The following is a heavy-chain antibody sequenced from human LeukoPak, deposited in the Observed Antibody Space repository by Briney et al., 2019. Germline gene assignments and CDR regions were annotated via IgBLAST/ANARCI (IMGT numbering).Heavy chain of an antibody. CDR1: GFTFTSSA. Sequence: GASVKVSCKASGFTFTSSAVQWVRQARGQRLEWIGWIVVVSGNTNYAQKFQERVTITRDMSTSTAYMELRSLRSDDTAVYYCAREYGSGIPHYGMDVWGQGTTVTVSS. V-gene: IGHV1-58*01. CDR3: AREYGSGIPHYGMDV. J-gene: IGHJ6*02. CDR2: IVVVSGNT. D-gene: IGHD3-10*01.